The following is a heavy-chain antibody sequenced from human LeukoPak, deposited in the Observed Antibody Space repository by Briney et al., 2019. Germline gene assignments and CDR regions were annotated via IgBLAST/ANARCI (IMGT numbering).Heavy chain of an antibody. Sequence: GGSLRLSCAASGFTFSSYWMHWVRQAPGKGLVWVSRINGDGSSTSYADSVKGRLTISRDNAKNTLYLQMNSLRAEDTAVYYCAGGYSSSYRIDYWGQGTLVTVSS. V-gene: IGHV3-74*01. J-gene: IGHJ4*02. CDR3: AGGYSSSYRIDY. CDR2: INGDGSST. D-gene: IGHD6-6*01. CDR1: GFTFSSYW.